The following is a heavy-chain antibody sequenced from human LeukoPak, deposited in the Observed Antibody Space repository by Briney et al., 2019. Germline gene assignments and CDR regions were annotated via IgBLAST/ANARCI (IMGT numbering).Heavy chain of an antibody. CDR3: ATVSNGGY. CDR1: GVTVSGNP. Sequence: GGSLRLSCAASGVTVSGNPINWVRQAPGMGLEWVSVIYNDDNIFYADSVKGRFTISRDNSKNTVHLQMNSLRVEDTAVYYCATVSNGGYWGQGTLVTVSS. D-gene: IGHD2/OR15-2a*01. J-gene: IGHJ4*02. CDR2: IYNDDNI. V-gene: IGHV3-53*01.